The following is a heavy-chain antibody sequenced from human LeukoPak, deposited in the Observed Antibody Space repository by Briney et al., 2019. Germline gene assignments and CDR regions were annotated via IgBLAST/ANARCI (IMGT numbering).Heavy chain of an antibody. D-gene: IGHD6-19*01. J-gene: IGHJ3*02. V-gene: IGHV3-23*01. CDR3: ARDRARIPVTGTEAFDI. CDR2: ISGSGGST. Sequence: GGSLRLSCAASGFTFSSYAMSWVRQAPGKGLEWVSAISGSGGSTYYADSVKGRFTISRDNSKNTLYLQMNSLRAEDTAVYYCARDRARIPVTGTEAFDIWGQGTMVTVSS. CDR1: GFTFSSYA.